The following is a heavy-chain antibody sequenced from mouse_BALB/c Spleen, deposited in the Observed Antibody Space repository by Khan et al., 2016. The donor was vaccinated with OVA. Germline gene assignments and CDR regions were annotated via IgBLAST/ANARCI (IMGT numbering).Heavy chain of an antibody. D-gene: IGHD1-2*01. J-gene: IGHJ3*01. CDR2: ISPGSGDT. CDR3: ARSNYFGYTFAY. Sequence: QVQLQQSGAELARPGASVKLSCKASGYTFTDYYINWVKQRTGQGLEWIGEISPGSGDTYYNERFKGKATLTADKSSSTAYMQLSSLTSEASAVYFCARSNYFGYTFAYWGQGTLVT. V-gene: IGHV1-77*01. CDR1: GYTFTDYY.